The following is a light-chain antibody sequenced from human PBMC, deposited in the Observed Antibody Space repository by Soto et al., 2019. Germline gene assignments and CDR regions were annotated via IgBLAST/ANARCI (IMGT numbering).Light chain of an antibody. CDR2: QTS. V-gene: IGKV3-11*01. CDR3: QQYGSSPIT. J-gene: IGKJ5*01. Sequence: EIVLTQSPATLSSFPGDRVTLSCRASQYINTRLAWYQHRPGQAPRLLIYQTSLRAAGIPARFSASGSGTDFTLTISDVQPEDAAVYYCQQYGSSPITFGQGTRLEI. CDR1: QYINTR.